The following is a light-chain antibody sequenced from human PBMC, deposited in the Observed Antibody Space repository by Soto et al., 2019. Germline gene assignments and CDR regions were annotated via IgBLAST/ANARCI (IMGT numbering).Light chain of an antibody. CDR1: SSDVGSYNL. J-gene: IGLJ1*01. CDR2: EVT. V-gene: IGLV2-23*02. CDR3: CSYASSSTYV. Sequence: QSALTQPASVSGSPGQSITISCTGTSSDVGSYNLVSWYQQHPGKAPKLMIYEVTKRPSGVSDRFSGSKSGNTASLTISGLQAEDEADNYCCSYASSSTYVFGTGTKLTVL.